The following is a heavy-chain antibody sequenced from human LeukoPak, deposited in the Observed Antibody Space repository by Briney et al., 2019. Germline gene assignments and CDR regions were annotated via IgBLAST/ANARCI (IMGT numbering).Heavy chain of an antibody. CDR1: GYTFTSYY. J-gene: IGHJ4*02. Sequence: ASVKVSCKASGYTFTSYYMHWVRQAPGQGLEWMGIINPSGGSTSYAQKFQGRVTMTGDTSTSTVYMELSSLRSEDTAVYYRARDGPRIAALGEDFDYWGQGTLVTVSS. CDR3: ARDGPRIAALGEDFDY. V-gene: IGHV1-46*01. CDR2: INPSGGST. D-gene: IGHD6-6*01.